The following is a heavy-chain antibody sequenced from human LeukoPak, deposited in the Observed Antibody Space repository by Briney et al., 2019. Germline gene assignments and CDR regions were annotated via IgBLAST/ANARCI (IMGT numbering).Heavy chain of an antibody. D-gene: IGHD2-2*01. V-gene: IGHV4-38-2*02. CDR2: IYHSGST. CDR3: ARAQGEDIVVVPAAMNWYFDY. CDR1: GHSISSGYY. Sequence: PSETLSLTCTVSGHSISSGYYWGWIRQPPGKGLEWIGSIYHSGSTYYNPSLKSRVTISVDTSKNQFSLKLSSVTAADTAVYYCARAQGEDIVVVPAAMNWYFDYWGQGTLVTVSS. J-gene: IGHJ4*02.